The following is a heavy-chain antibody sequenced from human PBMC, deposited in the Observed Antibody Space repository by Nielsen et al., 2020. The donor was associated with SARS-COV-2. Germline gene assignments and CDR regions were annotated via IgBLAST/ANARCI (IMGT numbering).Heavy chain of an antibody. CDR3: ASGSGDSLAFDI. CDR2: IYRSDNS. V-gene: IGHV3-53*01. Sequence: GESLKISCAASGFSVSRHFMSWVRQAPGKGLEWLSIIYRSDNSYYADSVKGRFTISRDNSKNTLYLQMNSLSGDDTAVYYCASGSGDSLAFDIWGQGTMVIVSS. J-gene: IGHJ3*02. D-gene: IGHD1-26*01. CDR1: GFSVSRHF.